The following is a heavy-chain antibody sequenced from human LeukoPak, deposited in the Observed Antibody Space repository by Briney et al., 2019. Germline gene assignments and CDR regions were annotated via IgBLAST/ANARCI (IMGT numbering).Heavy chain of an antibody. CDR1: GFTFSGYD. D-gene: IGHD6-6*01. CDR2: ISGSSSYI. V-gene: IGHV3-21*01. CDR3: ARGSSNVAARNNWFDP. J-gene: IGHJ5*02. Sequence: GGSLRLSCAASGFTFSGYDMNWVRQAPGKGLELVSSISGSSSYIYYADSMKGRFTISRDSAKNSLYLQMNSLRAEDTSVYYCARGSSNVAARNNWFDPWGQGTLVTVSS.